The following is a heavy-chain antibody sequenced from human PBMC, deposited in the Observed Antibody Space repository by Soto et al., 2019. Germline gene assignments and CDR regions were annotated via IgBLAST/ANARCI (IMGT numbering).Heavy chain of an antibody. J-gene: IGHJ4*02. CDR2: IYYSGST. D-gene: IGHD4-17*01. V-gene: IGHV4-39*02. CDR1: GGSISSSSYY. Sequence: SETLSLACTVSGGSISSSSYYWGWIRQPPGKGLEWIGSIYYSGSTYYNPSLKSRVTISVDTSKNQFSLKLSSVTAADTAVYYCARDLYGDYQFDHWGQGTLVTVSS. CDR3: ARDLYGDYQFDH.